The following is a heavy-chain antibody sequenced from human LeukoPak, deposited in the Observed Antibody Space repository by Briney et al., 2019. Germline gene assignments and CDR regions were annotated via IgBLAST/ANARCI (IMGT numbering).Heavy chain of an antibody. CDR1: GYAFTGYC. D-gene: IGHD5-12*01. J-gene: IGHJ4*02. Sequence: ASVKVSCKASGYAFTGYCMHWVRQAPGQGLEWMGEITPIFGEAQNAEKFQGRVTITADEPTSTVYMELTSLRLDDTAMYYCARNSRVASTSGLNYWGQGTLVTVSS. CDR3: ARNSRVASTSGLNY. V-gene: IGHV1-2*02. CDR2: ITPIFGEA.